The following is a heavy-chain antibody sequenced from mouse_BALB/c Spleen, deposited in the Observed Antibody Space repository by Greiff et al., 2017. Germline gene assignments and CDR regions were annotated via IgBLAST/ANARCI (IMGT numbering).Heavy chain of an antibody. J-gene: IGHJ2*01. CDR2: IDPETGGT. CDR3: TRNGYYLFCDY. D-gene: IGHD2-3*01. Sequence: VQLQQSGAELVRPGASVTLSCKASGYTFTDYEMHWVKQTPVHGLEWIGAIDPETGGTAYNQKFKGKATLTADKSSSTAYMELRSLTSEDSAVYYCTRNGYYLFCDYWGQGTTLTVSS. V-gene: IGHV1-15*01. CDR1: GYTFTDYE.